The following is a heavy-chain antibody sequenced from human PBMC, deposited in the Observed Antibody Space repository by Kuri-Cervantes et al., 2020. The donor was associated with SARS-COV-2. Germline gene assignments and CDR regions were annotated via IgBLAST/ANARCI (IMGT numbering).Heavy chain of an antibody. V-gene: IGHV4-59*01. CDR3: ARGSNYDFWSGYSTFDY. Sequence: SCAVYGGSFSGYYWSWIRQPPGKGLEWIGYIYYSGSTNYNPSLKSRVTISVDTSKNQFSLKLSSVTAADTAVYYCARGSNYDFWSGYSTFDYWGQGTLVTVSS. CDR1: GGSFSGYY. J-gene: IGHJ4*02. CDR2: IYYSGST. D-gene: IGHD3-3*01.